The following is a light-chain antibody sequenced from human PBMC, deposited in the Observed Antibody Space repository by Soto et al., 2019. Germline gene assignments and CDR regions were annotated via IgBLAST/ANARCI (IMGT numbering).Light chain of an antibody. CDR3: QQRSIWPPYT. V-gene: IGKV3-11*01. Sequence: EVVLTQSPATLSLSPGERATLSCRASQSIDRYLAWYQQKPGQAPRLLIYDASNRAKGIPARFSGSGSGTDFTLTISSLEPEDFAVYYCQQRSIWPPYTFGQGTKVYIK. CDR2: DAS. CDR1: QSIDRY. J-gene: IGKJ2*01.